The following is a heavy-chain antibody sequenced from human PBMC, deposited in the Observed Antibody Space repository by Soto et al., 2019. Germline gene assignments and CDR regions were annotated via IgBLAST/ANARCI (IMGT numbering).Heavy chain of an antibody. V-gene: IGHV3-30*18. D-gene: IGHD2-15*01. CDR3: AKERGGGYYFDY. CDR1: GFTFSSYG. Sequence: QVQLVESGGGVVQPGRSLRLSCAASGFTFSSYGMHWVRQAPGKGLEWVAVISYEGSNKYYADSVKGRFTISRDNSKNTLYLQMNSLRAEDTAVYYCAKERGGGYYFDYWGQGTLVTVSS. J-gene: IGHJ4*02. CDR2: ISYEGSNK.